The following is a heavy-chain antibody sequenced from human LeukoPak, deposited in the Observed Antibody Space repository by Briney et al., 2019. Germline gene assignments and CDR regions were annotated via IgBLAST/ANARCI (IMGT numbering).Heavy chain of an antibody. Sequence: PSETLSPTCTVSGGSVSSGSYYWSWIRQPPGKGLEWIGYIYYSGSTNYNPSLKSRVTISVDTSKNLFSPKLSSVTAADTAVYYCARDSGYEGYYWGQGTLVTVSS. CDR3: ARDSGYEGYY. D-gene: IGHD5-12*01. CDR2: IYYSGST. V-gene: IGHV4-61*01. J-gene: IGHJ4*02. CDR1: GGSVSSGSYY.